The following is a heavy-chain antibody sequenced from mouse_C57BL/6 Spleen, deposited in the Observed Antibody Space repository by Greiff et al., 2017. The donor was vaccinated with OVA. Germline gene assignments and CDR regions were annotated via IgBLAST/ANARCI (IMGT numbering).Heavy chain of an antibody. CDR1: GYTFTSYW. J-gene: IGHJ2*01. V-gene: IGHV1-64*01. D-gene: IGHD3-2*02. CDR3: ARSGSSGFYFDY. CDR2: IHPNSGST. Sequence: QVQLQQPGAELVKPGASVKLSCKASGYTFTSYWMHWVKQRPGQGLEWIGMIHPNSGSTNYNEKFKSKATLTVDKSSSTAYMQLSSLTSEDSAGYDCARSGSSGFYFDYWGQGTTLTVSS.